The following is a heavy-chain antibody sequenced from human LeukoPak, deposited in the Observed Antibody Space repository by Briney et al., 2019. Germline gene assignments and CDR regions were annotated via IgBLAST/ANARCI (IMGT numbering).Heavy chain of an antibody. CDR1: GFTVSSSY. D-gene: IGHD3-22*01. Sequence: GGSLRLSCAASGFTVSSSYMSWVRQAPGKGLEWVSVIYSGGSTYNADSVKGRFTISRDNSKNTLYLQMNSLRTEDTAVYYCARGLAYNYDTSAYFLDYWGQGTLVTVSS. CDR3: ARGLAYNYDTSAYFLDY. J-gene: IGHJ4*02. V-gene: IGHV3-53*05. CDR2: IYSGGST.